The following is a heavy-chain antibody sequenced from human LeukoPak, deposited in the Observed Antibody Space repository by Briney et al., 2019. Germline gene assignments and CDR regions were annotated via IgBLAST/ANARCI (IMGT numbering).Heavy chain of an antibody. CDR1: GYTFTSYG. J-gene: IGHJ3*02. V-gene: IGHV1-18*01. CDR3: ARVPSDAFDI. Sequence: ASVKVSCKASGYTFTSYGISWVRQAPGQGLEWMAQKLQGRVTMTTDTSTSTAYMELSSLRSEDTAVYYRARVPSDAFDIWGQGTMVTVSS.